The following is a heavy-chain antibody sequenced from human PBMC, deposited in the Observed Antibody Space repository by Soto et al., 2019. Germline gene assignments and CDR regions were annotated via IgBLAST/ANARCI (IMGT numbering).Heavy chain of an antibody. D-gene: IGHD6-13*01. Sequence: QVTVKESGPVLVKPTETLTLTCTVSGFSLSNAGLGVSWIRQPPGKALEWLAHIFSNDEKSYSTSLKSRLTISQDPSKSQGVLTRTNMDPVDTATYYCASTYSSSWYWVDPCGQGTLVSVYS. CDR3: ASTYSSSWYWVDP. CDR1: GFSLSNAGLG. J-gene: IGHJ5*02. CDR2: IFSNDEK. V-gene: IGHV2-26*01.